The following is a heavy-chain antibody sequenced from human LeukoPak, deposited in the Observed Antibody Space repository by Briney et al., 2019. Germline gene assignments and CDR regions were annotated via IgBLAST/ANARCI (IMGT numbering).Heavy chain of an antibody. V-gene: IGHV3-20*04. CDR1: GFSFDDYG. CDR3: ARDLRVVITGSFDS. J-gene: IGHJ4*02. CDR2: INWNGDST. D-gene: IGHD3-22*01. Sequence: GGSLRLSCAASGFSFDDYGLTWVRQAPGKGLEWVSGINWNGDSTDYADSVKGRFTISRDNAKNSLYLQINSLRAEDTALYYCARDLRVVITGSFDSWGQGTLVTVSS.